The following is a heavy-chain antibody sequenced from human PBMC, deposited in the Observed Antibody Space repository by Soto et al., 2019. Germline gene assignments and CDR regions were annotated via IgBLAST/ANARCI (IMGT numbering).Heavy chain of an antibody. V-gene: IGHV4-59*08. CDR1: GGSISSYY. CDR3: ARHVGDTQPDY. J-gene: IGHJ4*02. CDR2: IYYSGST. Sequence: SETLSLTCTVSGGSISSYYWSWIRQPPGKGLEWIGYIYYSGSTNYNPSLKSRVTISVDTSKNQFSLKLSSVTAADTAVYYCARHVGDTQPDYWGQGTLVTVSS. D-gene: IGHD3-10*01.